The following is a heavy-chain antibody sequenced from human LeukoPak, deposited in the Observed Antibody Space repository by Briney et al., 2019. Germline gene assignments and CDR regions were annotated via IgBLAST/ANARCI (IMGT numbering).Heavy chain of an antibody. J-gene: IGHJ4*02. Sequence: SSETLSLTCAVYGGSFSGYYWIWIRQPPGKGLEWIGEINHSGSTNYNPSLKSRVTISVDTSKNQFSLKLSSVTAADTAVYYCARGWGITAGFDYWGQGTLVTVST. CDR2: INHSGST. V-gene: IGHV4-34*01. D-gene: IGHD6-19*01. CDR3: ARGWGITAGFDY. CDR1: GGSFSGYY.